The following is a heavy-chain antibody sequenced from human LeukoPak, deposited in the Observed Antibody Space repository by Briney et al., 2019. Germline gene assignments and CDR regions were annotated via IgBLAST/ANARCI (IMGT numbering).Heavy chain of an antibody. CDR1: GGSISSYY. CDR3: AGEPGFDSSGYLNWFDP. D-gene: IGHD3-22*01. Sequence: SETLSLTCTVSGGSISSYYWSWIRQPPGKGLEWIACISYSGSTKYNPSLKSRVTISVDTSKNQLSLKLSSVTAADTAVYYCAGEPGFDSSGYLNWFDPWGQGTLVTVSS. CDR2: ISYSGST. V-gene: IGHV4-59*01. J-gene: IGHJ5*02.